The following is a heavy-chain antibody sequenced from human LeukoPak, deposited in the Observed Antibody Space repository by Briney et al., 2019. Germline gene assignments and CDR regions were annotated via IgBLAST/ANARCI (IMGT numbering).Heavy chain of an antibody. J-gene: IGHJ3*02. CDR1: GGSISSSNW. D-gene: IGHD2-2*01. CDR2: IYHSGST. V-gene: IGHV4-4*02. Sequence: SETLSLTCAVSGGSISSSNWWSWVRQPPGKGLEWIGEIYHSGSTNYNPSLKSRVTISVDKSKNQFSLKLSSVTAADTAVYYCAGVPAAMTNVMVNAFDIWGQGTMVTVSS. CDR3: AGVPAAMTNVMVNAFDI.